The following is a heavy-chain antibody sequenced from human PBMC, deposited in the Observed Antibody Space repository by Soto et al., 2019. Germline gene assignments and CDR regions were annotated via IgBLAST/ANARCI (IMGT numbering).Heavy chain of an antibody. V-gene: IGHV3-23*01. D-gene: IGHD3-9*01. CDR1: GFTFSSYA. J-gene: IGHJ4*02. CDR3: AKQLLTGYYNGGGYYFDY. Sequence: GGSLRLSCAASGFTFSSYAMSWVHQAPGKGLEWVSAISGSGGSTYYADSVKGRFTISRDNSKNTLYLQMNSLRAEDTAVYYCAKQLLTGYYNGGGYYFDYWGQGTLVTVSS. CDR2: ISGSGGST.